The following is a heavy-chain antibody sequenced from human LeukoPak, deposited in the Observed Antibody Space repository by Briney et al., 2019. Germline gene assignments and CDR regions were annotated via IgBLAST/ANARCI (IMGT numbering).Heavy chain of an antibody. CDR3: ARYYSGWYYFDY. V-gene: IGHV1-69*13. D-gene: IGHD6-19*01. J-gene: IGHJ4*02. Sequence: ASVKVSCKASGGTFSGYAISWVRQAPGQGLEWMGGIILIFGTANYAQKFQGRVTITADESTSTAYMELSSLRSEDTAVYYCARYYSGWYYFDYWGQGTLVTVSS. CDR1: GGTFSGYA. CDR2: IILIFGTA.